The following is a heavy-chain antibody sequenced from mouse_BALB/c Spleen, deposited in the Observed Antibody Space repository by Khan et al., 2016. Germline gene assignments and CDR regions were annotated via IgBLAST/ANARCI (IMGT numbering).Heavy chain of an antibody. D-gene: IGHD2-1*01. CDR3: ASNPPLLPDDYSMDY. CDR1: GYTITNYG. V-gene: IGHV9-3-1*01. Sequence: QIQLVQSGPELKKPGETVKISCKASGYTITNYGMNWVKQAPGKGLKWMGWINTYNGDPIYADDFKGRSDLSLETSANTAYLQLNNLKTEDTATYFCASNPPLLPDDYSMDYWGQGTSVTVSS. CDR2: INTYNGDP. J-gene: IGHJ4*01.